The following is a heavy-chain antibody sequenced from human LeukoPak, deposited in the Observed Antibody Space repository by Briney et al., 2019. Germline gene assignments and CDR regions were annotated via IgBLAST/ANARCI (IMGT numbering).Heavy chain of an antibody. CDR1: GFTFSSYE. D-gene: IGHD2-2*02. CDR2: ISSSGGTI. V-gene: IGHV3-48*03. Sequence: GGSLRLSCAASGFTFSSYEMNWVRQAPGKGLEWVSYISSSGGTIYYADSVKGRFTISRDNAKNSLYLQMNSLRAEDTAVYYCARDLNRGPAAIYDYWGQGTLVTVSS. J-gene: IGHJ4*02. CDR3: ARDLNRGPAAIYDY.